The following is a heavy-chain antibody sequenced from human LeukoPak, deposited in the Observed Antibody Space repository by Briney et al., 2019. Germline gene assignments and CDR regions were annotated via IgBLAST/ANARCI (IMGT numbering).Heavy chain of an antibody. CDR3: ARDGRSWEYDY. CDR2: IYSGGST. CDR1: GFTVSSNY. Sequence: GGSLRLSRAASGFTVSSNYMSWVRQAPGKGLEWVSVIYSGGSTYYADSVKGRFTISRDNSKNTLYLQMNSLRAEDTAVYYCARDGRSWEYDYWGQGTLVTVSS. J-gene: IGHJ4*02. V-gene: IGHV3-53*01. D-gene: IGHD6-13*01.